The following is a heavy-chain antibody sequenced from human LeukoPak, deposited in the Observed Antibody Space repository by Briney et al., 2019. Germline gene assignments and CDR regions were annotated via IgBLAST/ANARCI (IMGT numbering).Heavy chain of an antibody. Sequence: GGSLRLSCAASGFTFSDYYMSWIRQAPGKGLEWVSYISSSSSYTNYADSVKGRFTISRDNAKNSLYLQMNSLRAEDTAVYYCARVAYGYYNFDYWGQGTLVTVSS. V-gene: IGHV3-11*06. CDR1: GFTFSDYY. CDR2: ISSSSSYT. CDR3: ARVAYGYYNFDY. J-gene: IGHJ4*02. D-gene: IGHD4-17*01.